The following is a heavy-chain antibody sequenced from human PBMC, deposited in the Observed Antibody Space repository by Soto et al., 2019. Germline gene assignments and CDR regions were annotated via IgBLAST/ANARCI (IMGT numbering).Heavy chain of an antibody. CDR1: GFTFSSYG. V-gene: IGHV3-30*18. CDR3: AKDMYCGGDCYTTHYYYGMDV. D-gene: IGHD2-21*02. J-gene: IGHJ6*02. CDR2: ISYDGSYK. Sequence: QVQLVESGGGVVQHGRSLRLSCAASGFTFSSYGMHWVRQAPGKGLEWVAVISYDGSYKYYADSVKGRFTISRDNSTNKLYLQMSSLRAEDTTVYYCAKDMYCGGDCYTTHYYYGMDVWGQGTTVTVSS.